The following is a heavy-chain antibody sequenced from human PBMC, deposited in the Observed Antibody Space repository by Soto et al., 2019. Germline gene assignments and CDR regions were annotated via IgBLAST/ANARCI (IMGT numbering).Heavy chain of an antibody. Sequence: EVQLVESGGGLVQPGGSLRLSCVASGFTFTNAWMNWVRQAPGKGLEWVGRVKSKTDGGTTDYAAPVKGRFTVSRDDSKNTLYLQMNSLKIEDTAVYYCTPLNSGYWGQGTLVSVSP. V-gene: IGHV3-15*07. CDR2: VKSKTDGGTT. J-gene: IGHJ1*01. D-gene: IGHD3-22*01. CDR1: GFTFTNAW. CDR3: TPLNSGY.